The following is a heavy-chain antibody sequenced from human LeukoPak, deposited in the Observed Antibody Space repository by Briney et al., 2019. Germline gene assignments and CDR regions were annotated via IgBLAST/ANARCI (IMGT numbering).Heavy chain of an antibody. Sequence: KASETLSLTCAVYGGSFSGYYWSWIRQPPGKGLEWIGEIKHSGSTNYNPSLKSRVTISVDTSKNQFSLKLSSVTAADTAVYYCARVDEYCSSTSCYEIDYWGQGTLVTVSS. CDR1: GGSFSGYY. CDR2: IKHSGST. CDR3: ARVDEYCSSTSCYEIDY. D-gene: IGHD2-2*01. V-gene: IGHV4-34*01. J-gene: IGHJ4*02.